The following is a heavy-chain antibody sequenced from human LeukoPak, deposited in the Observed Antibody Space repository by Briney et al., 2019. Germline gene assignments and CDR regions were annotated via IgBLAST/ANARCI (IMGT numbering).Heavy chain of an antibody. J-gene: IGHJ5*02. CDR3: ARGVPAAQRRWFDP. CDR2: INTNTGNP. V-gene: IGHV7-4-1*02. D-gene: IGHD2-2*01. Sequence: ASVKVSCKASGYTFTSYAMNWVRQAPGQGLEWMGWINTNTGNPTYAQGFTGRFVFSLDTSVSTAYLQISSLKAEDTAVYYCARGVPAAQRRWFDPWGRGTLVTVSS. CDR1: GYTFTSYA.